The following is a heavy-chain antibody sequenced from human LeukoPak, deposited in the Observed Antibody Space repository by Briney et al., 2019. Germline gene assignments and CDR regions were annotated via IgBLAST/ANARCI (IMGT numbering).Heavy chain of an antibody. CDR3: ARTRGSSGYSFDY. D-gene: IGHD3-22*01. CDR2: IRYDGSNK. V-gene: IGHV3-33*08. J-gene: IGHJ4*02. Sequence: GGSLRLSCAASGFTFSSYVMYWVRQAPGKGLEWVAFIRYDGSNKYYADSVKGRFTISRDNSKNTLYLQMNSLRAEDTAVYYCARTRGSSGYSFDYWGQGTLVTVSS. CDR1: GFTFSSYV.